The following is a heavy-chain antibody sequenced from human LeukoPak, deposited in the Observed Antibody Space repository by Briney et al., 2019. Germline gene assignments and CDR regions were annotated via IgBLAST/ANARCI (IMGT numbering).Heavy chain of an antibody. D-gene: IGHD6-19*01. CDR1: GFTFSTYP. Sequence: GGSLRLSCTASGFTFSTYPMHWVRQAPGKGLEWVAVVADDGKDKHYVESVKGRFTISRDNSKNTLYLQMNSLRVEDTAVYYCARDRHIAGAGYYFDYWGQGTLVTVSS. V-gene: IGHV3-30*04. CDR2: VADDGKDK. J-gene: IGHJ4*02. CDR3: ARDRHIAGAGYYFDY.